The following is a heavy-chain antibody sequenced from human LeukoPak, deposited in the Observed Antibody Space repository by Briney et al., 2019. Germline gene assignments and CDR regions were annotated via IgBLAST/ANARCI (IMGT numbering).Heavy chain of an antibody. Sequence: ASVKVSCKASGYTFTGYYMHWVRQAPGQGLEWMGGINPNSGGTNYAQKFQGRVTMTRDTSISTAYMELSRLRSDDTAVYYCARVSIAVADPTGEPPYFDYWGQGTLVTVSS. J-gene: IGHJ4*02. CDR1: GYTFTGYY. CDR3: ARVSIAVADPTGEPPYFDY. D-gene: IGHD6-19*01. CDR2: INPNSGGT. V-gene: IGHV1-2*02.